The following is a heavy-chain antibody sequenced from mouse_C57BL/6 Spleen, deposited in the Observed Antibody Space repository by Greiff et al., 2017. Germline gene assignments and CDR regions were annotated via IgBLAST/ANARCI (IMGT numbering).Heavy chain of an antibody. V-gene: IGHV1-64*01. D-gene: IGHD3-1*01. CDR3: ARWVGDGYFDV. Sequence: VQLQQPGAELVKPGASVKLSCKASGYTFTSYWMHWVKQRPGQGLEWIGMIHPNSGSTNYNEKFKSKATLTVDKSSSTGYMQLSRLTSEDAAVYDCARWVGDGYFDVWGTGTTVTVSS. CDR2: IHPNSGST. J-gene: IGHJ1*03. CDR1: GYTFTSYW.